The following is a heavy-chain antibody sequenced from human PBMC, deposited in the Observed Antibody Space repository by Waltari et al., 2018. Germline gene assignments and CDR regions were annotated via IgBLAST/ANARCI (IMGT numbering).Heavy chain of an antibody. J-gene: IGHJ1*01. Sequence: QVQLVQSGAEVKKPGASVKVSCKASGYTFTSYDTHWVRQATGQGLEWMGWMHPNSGNAGYAQKFQGRVTMTRNTSISTAYMELSSLRSEDTAVYYCARGPAGSGYFYVAEYFQHWGQGTLVTVSS. CDR3: ARGPAGSGYFYVAEYFQH. CDR1: GYTFTSYD. CDR2: MHPNSGNA. D-gene: IGHD3-22*01. V-gene: IGHV1-8*01.